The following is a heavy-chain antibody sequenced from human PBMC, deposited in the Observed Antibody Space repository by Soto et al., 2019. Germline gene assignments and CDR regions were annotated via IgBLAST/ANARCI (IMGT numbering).Heavy chain of an antibody. J-gene: IGHJ4*02. D-gene: IGHD3-10*01. CDR3: AREEYYYGSGVFFDY. CDR2: IIPILGIA. Sequence: QVQLVQSGAAVKKPGSSVKVSCKASGGTFSSYTISWVRQAPGQGLEWMGRIIPILGIANYAQKFQGRVRITADKSTSTSYMALSSLRSEDTAVYYCAREEYYYGSGVFFDYWGQGTLVTFSS. CDR1: GGTFSSYT. V-gene: IGHV1-69*08.